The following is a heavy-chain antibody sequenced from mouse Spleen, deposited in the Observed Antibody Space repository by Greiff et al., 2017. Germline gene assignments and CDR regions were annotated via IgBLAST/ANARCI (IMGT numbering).Heavy chain of an antibody. D-gene: IGHD2-4*01. CDR3: AKEGCLYYDYDGEEYYAMDY. Sequence: QVQLQQSGTELVKPGASVKLSCKASGYTFTSYWMHWVKQSPGQGLEWIGNINPSTGGTNYNEKFKSKATLTVDKSSSTAYMQLSSLTSEDSAVYYCAKEGCLYYDYDGEEYYAMDYWGQGTSVTGSS. CDR2: INPSTGGT. CDR1: GYTFTSYW. J-gene: IGHJ4*01. V-gene: IGHV1-53*01.